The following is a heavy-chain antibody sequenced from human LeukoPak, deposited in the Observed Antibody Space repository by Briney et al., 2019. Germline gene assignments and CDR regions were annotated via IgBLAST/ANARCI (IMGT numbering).Heavy chain of an antibody. D-gene: IGHD3-22*01. Sequence: PSETLSLTCSVSGGSISNYYWSWIRQSPGEGLEWIGNIYYSGSTNYHPSLESRVTISVDTSKDEFSLKMSSVTTAGTAVYYCARSDSGGYYNEYWGQGTLVTVSS. V-gene: IGHV4-59*01. CDR3: ARSDSGGYYNEY. CDR2: IYYSGST. CDR1: GGSISNYY. J-gene: IGHJ4*02.